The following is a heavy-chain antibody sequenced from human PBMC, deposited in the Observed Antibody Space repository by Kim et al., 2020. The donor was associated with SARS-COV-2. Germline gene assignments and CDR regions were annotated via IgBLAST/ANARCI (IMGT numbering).Heavy chain of an antibody. J-gene: IGHJ5*02. CDR2: IHYSGST. CDR3: ARARDASGSYYARFDP. CDR1: GGSISSGGYY. V-gene: IGHV4-31*03. Sequence: SETLSLTCSVSGGSISSGGYYWSWIRQHPGKGLEWIGYIHYSGSTYYNPSLTSRVTISVDTSETQFSLKLSSVTAADTAVYYCARARDASGSYYARFDPWGQGTLVTVSS. D-gene: IGHD3-10*01.